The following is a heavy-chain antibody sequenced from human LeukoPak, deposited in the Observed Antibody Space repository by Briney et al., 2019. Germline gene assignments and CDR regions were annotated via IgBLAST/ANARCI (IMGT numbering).Heavy chain of an antibody. V-gene: IGHV4-38-2*01. J-gene: IGHJ4*02. CDR2: IYHSGST. CDR3: ARYGYCSSTSCYREGFDY. D-gene: IGHD2-2*02. Sequence: SETLSLTCAVSGYSISSGYYWGWIRQPPGKGLEWIGGIYHSGSTYYNPSLKSRVTISVDTSKNQFSLKLSSVTAADTAVYYCARYGYCSSTSCYREGFDYWGQGTLVTVSS. CDR1: GYSISSGYY.